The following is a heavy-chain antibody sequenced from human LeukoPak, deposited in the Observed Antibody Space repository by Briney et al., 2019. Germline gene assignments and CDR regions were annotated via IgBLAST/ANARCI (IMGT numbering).Heavy chain of an antibody. CDR3: ARSNAFDI. V-gene: IGHV3-7*05. Sequence: GGSLRLSCAASGFTFSNYWMSWVRQAPGKGPEWVANIKEDGSQKYYVDSVKGRFTISRDNAKNSLYLQMDSLRAEDTAVYYCARSNAFDIWGQGTMVTVSS. J-gene: IGHJ3*02. CDR1: GFTFSNYW. CDR2: IKEDGSQK.